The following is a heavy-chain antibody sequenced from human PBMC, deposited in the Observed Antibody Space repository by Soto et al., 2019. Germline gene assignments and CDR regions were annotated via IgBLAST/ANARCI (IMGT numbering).Heavy chain of an antibody. CDR1: GGSISSYY. CDR3: ARDSNGDHFDY. Sequence: PSETLSLTCTVSGGSISSYYWSWIRQPPGKGLEWIGYIYYSGSTNYNPSLKSRVTISVDTSKNQFSLKLSSVTAADTAVYYCARDSNGDHFDYWGQGTLVTVSS. D-gene: IGHD2-21*02. V-gene: IGHV4-59*01. CDR2: IYYSGST. J-gene: IGHJ4*02.